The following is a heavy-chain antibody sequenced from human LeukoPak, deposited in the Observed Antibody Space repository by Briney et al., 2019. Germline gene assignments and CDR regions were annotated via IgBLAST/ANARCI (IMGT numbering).Heavy chain of an antibody. V-gene: IGHV3-23*01. CDR3: VKSRRVGANQRGLFDY. Sequence: PGGSLRLSCAASGFTVSGNYMSWVRQAPGKGLEWVSSVSGSGRNTFYPDSVEGRFTISRDNSKNTVYLQMNSLRADDTAVYYCVKSRRVGANQRGLFDYWGQGTLVTVSP. D-gene: IGHD1-26*01. CDR2: VSGSGRNT. J-gene: IGHJ4*02. CDR1: GFTVSGNY.